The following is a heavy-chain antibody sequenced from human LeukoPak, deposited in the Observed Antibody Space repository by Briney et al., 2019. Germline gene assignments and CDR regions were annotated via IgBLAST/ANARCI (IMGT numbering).Heavy chain of an antibody. J-gene: IGHJ4*02. D-gene: IGHD6-19*01. Sequence: GGSMRLSCAASGFTFTSHSMSWGRQAPGKGLEWVSAISSSGHVTFYADSVKGRFTVSRDQSQNTLFLQMSSLRADDTAVYYCAKHRLPVAGSPSKNPTAYFEDWGQGILVTVSS. V-gene: IGHV3-23*01. CDR2: ISSSGHVT. CDR1: GFTFTSHS. CDR3: AKHRLPVAGSPSKNPTAYFED.